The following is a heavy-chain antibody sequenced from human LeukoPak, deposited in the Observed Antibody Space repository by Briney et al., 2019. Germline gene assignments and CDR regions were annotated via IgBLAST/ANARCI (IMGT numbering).Heavy chain of an antibody. V-gene: IGHV4-31*11. CDR1: GGSFSGYY. Sequence: PSETLSLTCAVYGGSFSGYYWSWIRQHPGKGLEWIGYIYYSGSTYYNPSLKSRVTISVDTSKNQFSLKLSSVTAADTAVYYCARVEERRPRAFDIWGQGTMVTVSS. D-gene: IGHD1/OR15-1a*01. CDR2: IYYSGST. CDR3: ARVEERRPRAFDI. J-gene: IGHJ3*02.